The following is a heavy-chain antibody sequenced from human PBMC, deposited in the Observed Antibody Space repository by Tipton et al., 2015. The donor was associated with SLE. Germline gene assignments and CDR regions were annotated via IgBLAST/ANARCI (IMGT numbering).Heavy chain of an antibody. CDR1: GLFFRNSW. CDR2: MKKDGSEG. V-gene: IGHV3-7*01. D-gene: IGHD1-14*01. J-gene: IGHJ6*02. CDR3: ATAGPGTSPDTYGMDV. Sequence: SLRLSCAAYGLFFRNSWMTWVRQAPGKGLEWVATMKKDGSEGYYVDSVRGRFSMSRDNAKNSVNLQMNSLRVEDTAVYYCATAGPGTSPDTYGMDVWGQGTTVTVSS.